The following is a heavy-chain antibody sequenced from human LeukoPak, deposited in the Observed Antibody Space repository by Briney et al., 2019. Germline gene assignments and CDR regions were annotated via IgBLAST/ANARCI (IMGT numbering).Heavy chain of an antibody. J-gene: IGHJ4*02. D-gene: IGHD3-22*01. V-gene: IGHV3-7*03. CDR1: GFIFTNYF. CDR2: IKHDGSEK. CDR3: ARSRNYYDSGDYRRDFDY. Sequence: GGSLRLSCAASGFIFTNYFMSWVRQAPGKGLEWVASIKHDGSEKYYVDSVRGRFTISRDNTMNSLYLQMNSLSAEDTAIYYCARSRNYYDSGDYRRDFDYWGQGTLVTVSS.